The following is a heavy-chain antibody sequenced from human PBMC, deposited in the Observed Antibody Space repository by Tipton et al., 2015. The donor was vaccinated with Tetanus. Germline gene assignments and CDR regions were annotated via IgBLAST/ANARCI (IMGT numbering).Heavy chain of an antibody. Sequence: TLSLTCTVSGGSISSYYWSWIRQPPGKGLEWIGYIYYSGSTNYNPSLKSRVTISVDTSKNQFSLKLSSVTAADTAVYYCARTDSSSWYGYDYWGQGTLVTVSS. V-gene: IGHV4-59*01. J-gene: IGHJ4*02. CDR1: GGSISSYY. CDR2: IYYSGST. CDR3: ARTDSSSWYGYDY. D-gene: IGHD6-13*01.